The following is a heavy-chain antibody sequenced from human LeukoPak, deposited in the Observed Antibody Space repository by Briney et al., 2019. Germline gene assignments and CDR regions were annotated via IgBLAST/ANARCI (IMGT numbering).Heavy chain of an antibody. CDR1: GFIFSDYN. J-gene: IGHJ4*02. V-gene: IGHV3-48*01. CDR3: AKDLASSSPDNFDY. CDR2: IDSSSSTI. D-gene: IGHD6-6*01. Sequence: GGSLRLSCEASGFIFSDYNMTWVRQAPGKGLEWLSYIDSSSSTIYYADSVKGRFTISRDNSKNTLYLQMNSLRAEDTAVYYCAKDLASSSPDNFDYWGQGTLVTVSS.